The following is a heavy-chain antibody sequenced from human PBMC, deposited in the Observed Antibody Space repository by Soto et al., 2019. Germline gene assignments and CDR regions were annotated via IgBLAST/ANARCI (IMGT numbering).Heavy chain of an antibody. Sequence: SETLPLTCSVSGSITSFYWSWIRQPAGKGLEWIGRIYSSGTANYNPSLRSRVTLSVDTSKNQFSLKLNSVTAADTAVYYCAASPYTYGYVFESWGQGTLVTVSS. D-gene: IGHD5-18*01. V-gene: IGHV4-4*07. J-gene: IGHJ4*02. CDR2: IYSSGTA. CDR3: AASPYTYGYVFES. CDR1: GSITSFY.